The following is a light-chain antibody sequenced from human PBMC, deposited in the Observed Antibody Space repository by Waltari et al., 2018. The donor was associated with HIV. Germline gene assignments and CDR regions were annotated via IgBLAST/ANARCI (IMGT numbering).Light chain of an antibody. CDR1: RSNIGASYD. CDR3: QSYDSNLSGLV. J-gene: IGLJ2*01. CDR2: GNN. V-gene: IGLV1-40*01. Sequence: HSVLTQPPSVSGAPGQKVTISCTGSRSNIGASYDVHWYQQVPGTAPRLLIHGNNYRPSGVPDRFSASRSGTSASLAITGRQADEEADYYCQSYDSNLSGLVFGGGTKLTVL.